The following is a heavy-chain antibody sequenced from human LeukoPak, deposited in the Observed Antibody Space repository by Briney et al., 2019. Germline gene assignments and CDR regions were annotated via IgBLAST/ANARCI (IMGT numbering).Heavy chain of an antibody. CDR1: GFTFSSYE. CDR2: ISSSGSTI. V-gene: IGHV3-48*03. CDR3: ASLVVTGAGLVY. J-gene: IGHJ4*02. Sequence: PGGSLRLSCAASGFTFSSYEMNSVRQAPGKGLEWVSYISSSGSTIYYADSVKGRFTISRDNAKNSLYLQMNSLRAEDTAVYYCASLVVTGAGLVYWGQGTLVTVSS. D-gene: IGHD2-2*01.